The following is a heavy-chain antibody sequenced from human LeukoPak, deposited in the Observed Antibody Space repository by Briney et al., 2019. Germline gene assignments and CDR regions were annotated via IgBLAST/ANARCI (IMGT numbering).Heavy chain of an antibody. CDR3: AKDVYTGYYTAYGMDV. J-gene: IGHJ6*02. D-gene: IGHD3/OR15-3a*01. Sequence: GSLRLSCAASGFTFSSYAMSWVRQAPGKGLEWVSAISGSGGSTYYADSVKGRFTNSRDNSKNTLYLQMNSLRAEDTAVYYCAKDVYTGYYTAYGMDVWGQGTTVTVSS. V-gene: IGHV3-23*01. CDR1: GFTFSSYA. CDR2: ISGSGGST.